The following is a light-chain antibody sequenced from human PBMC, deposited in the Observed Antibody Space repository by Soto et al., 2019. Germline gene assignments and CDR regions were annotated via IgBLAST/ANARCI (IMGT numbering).Light chain of an antibody. J-gene: IGLJ2*01. CDR2: DVN. CDR3: SSYTGSSTYVV. Sequence: QSALTHPASVSGSPGQSITISCTGTSSDVGGYNYVSWYQQHPGKAPKLMIYDVNNRPSGVSNRFSGSKSGNTASLTISGLQAEDEADYYCSSYTGSSTYVVFGGGTTLTVL. CDR1: SSDVGGYNY. V-gene: IGLV2-14*01.